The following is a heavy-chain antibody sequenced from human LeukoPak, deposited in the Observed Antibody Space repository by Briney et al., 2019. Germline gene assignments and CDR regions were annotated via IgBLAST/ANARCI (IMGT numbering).Heavy chain of an antibody. CDR3: ARQGARTMVRARADY. V-gene: IGHV4-39*01. J-gene: IGHJ4*02. CDR2: IYYSGST. CDR1: GGSISSSSYY. Sequence: SETLSLTCTVSGGSISSSSYYWGWIRQPPGKGLEWIGSIYYSGSTYYNPSLKSRVTISVDTSKNQFSLKLSSVTAADTAVYYCARQGARTMVRARADYWGQGTLVTVSS. D-gene: IGHD3-10*01.